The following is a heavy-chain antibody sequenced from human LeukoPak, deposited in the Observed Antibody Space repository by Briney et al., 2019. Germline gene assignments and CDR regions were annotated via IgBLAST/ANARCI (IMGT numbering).Heavy chain of an antibody. J-gene: IGHJ4*02. V-gene: IGHV3-30-3*01. D-gene: IGHD3-10*01. Sequence: PGGSLRLSCAASGFTFSSYAMHWVRQAPGKGLEWVAVISYDGSNKYYADSVKGRLTISRDNSKNTLYLQMNSLRAEDTAVYYCARMVRGEGGYWGQGTLVTVSS. CDR2: ISYDGSNK. CDR1: GFTFSSYA. CDR3: ARMVRGEGGY.